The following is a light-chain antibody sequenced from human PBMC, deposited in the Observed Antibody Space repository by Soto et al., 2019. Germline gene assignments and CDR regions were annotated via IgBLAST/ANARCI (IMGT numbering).Light chain of an antibody. V-gene: IGKV1-27*01. CDR3: QKYNSAPWT. J-gene: IGKJ1*01. Sequence: DIQMTQSPSSLSTSVGDRVTIXXRASQGISNXXAXYQXKPGKVPKLLIYAASTLQSGVPSRXXGSGSGTDFTLTISSLQPXXXXTXYCQKYNSAPWTXXXXTXXEIK. CDR2: AAS. CDR1: QGISNX.